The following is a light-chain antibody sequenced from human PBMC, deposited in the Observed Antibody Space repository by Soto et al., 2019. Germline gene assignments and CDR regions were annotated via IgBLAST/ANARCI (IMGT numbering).Light chain of an antibody. Sequence: SYELTQPPSVSVAPGQTDRITCGGNDIGSKSVHWYQQKPGQAPELVVYEDSDRPSGIPGRFAGSNSGNTATLTISRVEAGDEADDYCQVWCSSRDQVGFGGGTKVTVL. V-gene: IGLV3-21*02. CDR2: EDS. CDR1: DIGSKS. CDR3: QVWCSSRDQVG. J-gene: IGLJ2*01.